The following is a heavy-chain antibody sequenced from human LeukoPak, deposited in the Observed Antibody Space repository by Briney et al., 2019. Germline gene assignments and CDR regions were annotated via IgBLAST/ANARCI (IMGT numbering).Heavy chain of an antibody. Sequence: PGGSLRLSCAASGITFRSYWMHWVRQAPGKGLVWVSRIYSDGSSTGYADSVKGRFTISRDNAKNMLYLQMNSLRVEDTAVYYCVRDASNWIGNYYFDYWGQGTLVTVSS. CDR3: VRDASNWIGNYYFDY. D-gene: IGHD1-1*01. J-gene: IGHJ4*02. CDR2: IYSDGSST. V-gene: IGHV3-74*01. CDR1: GITFRSYW.